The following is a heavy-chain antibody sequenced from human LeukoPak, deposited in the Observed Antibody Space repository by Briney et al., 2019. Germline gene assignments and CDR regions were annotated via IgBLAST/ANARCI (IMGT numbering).Heavy chain of an antibody. D-gene: IGHD5-24*01. CDR2: ISPDGRST. CDR3: TRVGYIDEGIDY. J-gene: IGHJ4*02. CDR1: GFTYGNYL. Sequence: GGSLRLSCAASGFTYGNYLMHWVRQAPGKGLVWVSRISPDGRSTNYADFVKGRFTVSRDNAKNSLYLQMNSLRAEDTAIYYCTRVGYIDEGIDYWGQGTLVTVSS. V-gene: IGHV3-74*01.